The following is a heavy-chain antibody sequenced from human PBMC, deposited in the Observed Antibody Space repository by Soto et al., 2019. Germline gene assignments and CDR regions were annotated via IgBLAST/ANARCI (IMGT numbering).Heavy chain of an antibody. CDR2: MYNSGNT. Sequence: QVQLQESGPGLVKPSQTLSLTCTFSGGSISSGGYYWNWIRQHPGKGLEWIGYMYNSGNTYYNPSLKSRVTVSVDTSKNQFSLKLSSVTAADTAVYYCARSLGYYAFDIWGQGTVVTVSS. CDR3: ARSLGYYAFDI. V-gene: IGHV4-31*03. D-gene: IGHD1-26*01. J-gene: IGHJ3*02. CDR1: GGSISSGGYY.